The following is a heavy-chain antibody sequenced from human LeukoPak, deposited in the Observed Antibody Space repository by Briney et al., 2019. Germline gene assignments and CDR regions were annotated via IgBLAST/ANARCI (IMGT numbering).Heavy chain of an antibody. CDR2: ITSSSSYI. CDR3: ARGRRDYDFWSGYYSWFDP. V-gene: IGHV3-21*01. CDR1: GFTFSSYS. D-gene: IGHD3-3*01. J-gene: IGHJ5*02. Sequence: GGSLRLSCSASGFTFSSYSMNWVRQAPGKGLEWVSSITSSSSYIYYADSVKGRFTISRDNAKNSLHLQMNSLRAEDTAVYYCARGRRDYDFWSGYYSWFDPWGQGTLVTVSS.